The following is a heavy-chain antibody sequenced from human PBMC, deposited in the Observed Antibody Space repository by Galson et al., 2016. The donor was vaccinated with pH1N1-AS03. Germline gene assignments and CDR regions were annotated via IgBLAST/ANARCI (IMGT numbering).Heavy chain of an antibody. CDR2: IYWDDDK. CDR3: ARTLGWLPDF. CDR1: GFSLTTSAVG. V-gene: IGHV2-5*02. Sequence: ALVKPTQTLTLTCTFSGFSLTTSAVGVVWIRQPPGKALEWLALIYWDDDKRYNSSLKSRLTITKDTSKNQVVLTMTNLDPVDAATYYCARTLGWLPDFWGQGTLVTVSS. D-gene: IGHD3-9*01. J-gene: IGHJ4*02.